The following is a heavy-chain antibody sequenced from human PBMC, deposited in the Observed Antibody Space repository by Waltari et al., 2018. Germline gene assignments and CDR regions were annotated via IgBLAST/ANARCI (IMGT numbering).Heavy chain of an antibody. Sequence: QLQLQESGPGLVKPSETLSLTCTVSGGSISSSRYYWGWIRQPPGKGLEWIGSLYYSGSTYYNPSLKSRVTISVDTSKNQFSLKLSSVTAADTAVYYCARDRGIAASWGIFWGQGTLVTVSS. D-gene: IGHD6-13*01. CDR3: ARDRGIAASWGIF. J-gene: IGHJ1*01. CDR2: LYYSGST. V-gene: IGHV4-39*07. CDR1: GGSISSSRYY.